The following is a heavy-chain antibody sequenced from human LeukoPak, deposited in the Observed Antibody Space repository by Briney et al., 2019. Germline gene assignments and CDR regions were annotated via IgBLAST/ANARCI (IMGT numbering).Heavy chain of an antibody. D-gene: IGHD2-15*01. J-gene: IGHJ4*02. V-gene: IGHV5-51*01. CDR2: IYPGGSDP. CDR3: ARHVREDTRFLDY. CDR1: GYSFTNYW. Sequence: GESLKISCKGSGYSFTNYWIGWVRQMPGKGLEWMGIIYPGGSDPRYSPSFQGQVTISADRSISTAYLQWSSLKASDIAMYYCARHVREDTRFLDYWGLGTLVTVSS.